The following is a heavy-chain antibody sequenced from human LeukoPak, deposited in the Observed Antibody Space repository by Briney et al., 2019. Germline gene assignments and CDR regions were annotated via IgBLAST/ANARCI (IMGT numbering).Heavy chain of an antibody. CDR2: IYSNNST. CDR3: ARVVVGPSVYFDY. V-gene: IGHV3-53*01. CDR1: GFTVSSNY. Sequence: GGSLRLSCAASGFTVSSNYMSWVRQAPGKGLEWVSVIYSNNSTYYAASVKGRFTISRDNSKNTLYLQMNSLRVEDTAVYYCARVVVGPSVYFDYWGQGTLVTVSS. J-gene: IGHJ4*02. D-gene: IGHD1-26*01.